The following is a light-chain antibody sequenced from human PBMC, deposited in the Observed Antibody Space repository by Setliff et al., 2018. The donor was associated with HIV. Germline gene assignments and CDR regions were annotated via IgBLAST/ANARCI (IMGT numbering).Light chain of an antibody. CDR1: SGSVSAASY. V-gene: IGLV8-61*01. CDR3: MLYMGSGVSL. CDR2: NTN. J-gene: IGLJ2*01. Sequence: QTVVTQESAFSVSPGGTVTLTCGVTSGSVSAASYPAWFQQAPGQAPRTLIYNTNSRSPGVPVRFSGSIFGNKATLTISGAQADDECHYYCMLYMGSGVSLFGGGTKVTVL.